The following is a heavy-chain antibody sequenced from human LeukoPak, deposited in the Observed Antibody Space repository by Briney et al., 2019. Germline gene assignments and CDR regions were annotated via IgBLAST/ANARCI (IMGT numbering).Heavy chain of an antibody. CDR2: INPNNGAT. V-gene: IGHV1-2*02. Sequence: ASVKVSCKASGYTFSSYYMHWVRQAPGQGLEWMGWINPNNGATTYAQKFQGRVSLTRDTSICTAYMELSRLQSDDTALYYCAREDVGQRAMENWAQGTLVTVSS. CDR3: AREDVGQRAMEN. J-gene: IGHJ4*02. CDR1: GYTFSSYY. D-gene: IGHD5-18*01.